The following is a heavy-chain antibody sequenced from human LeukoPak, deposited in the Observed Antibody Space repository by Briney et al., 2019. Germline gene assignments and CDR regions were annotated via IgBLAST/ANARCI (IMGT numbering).Heavy chain of an antibody. CDR3: TRVGYIDEGIDY. D-gene: IGHD5-24*01. V-gene: IGHV3-23*01. CDR2: ISNNGGYT. Sequence: GGSLRLSCAASGFTFSSSAMSWARQAPGKGLEWVSAISNNGGYTYYADSVQGRFTISRDNSKSTLCLQMNSLRAEDTAIYYCTRVGYIDEGIDYWGQGTLVTVSS. J-gene: IGHJ4*02. CDR1: GFTFSSSA.